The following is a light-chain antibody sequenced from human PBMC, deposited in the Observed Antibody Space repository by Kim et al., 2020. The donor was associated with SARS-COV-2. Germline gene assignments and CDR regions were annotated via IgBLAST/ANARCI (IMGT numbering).Light chain of an antibody. CDR1: RGSRASNQ. Sequence: KTVTISCTGSRGSRASNQVQWYQQRPGSAPTTVIYEDNQRPSGVPDRFSGSIDSASTSASLTISGLNAEDAADYYCQSYDSSNHWVFGGGTQLTVL. V-gene: IGLV6-57*02. J-gene: IGLJ3*02. CDR3: QSYDSSNHWV. CDR2: EDN.